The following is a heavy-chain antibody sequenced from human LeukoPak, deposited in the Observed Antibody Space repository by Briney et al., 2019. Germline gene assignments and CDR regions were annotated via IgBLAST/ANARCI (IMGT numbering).Heavy chain of an antibody. CDR1: GFTFSSYA. CDR2: ISGSGGST. D-gene: IGHD3-10*01. V-gene: IGHV3-23*01. CDR3: AKDPWFGRYFY. Sequence: GGSLRLSCAASGFTFSSYAMSWVRQAPGKGLEWVSAISGSGGSTYYADSVKGRFTISRDNFKNTLYLQMNSLRAEDTAVYYCAKDPWFGRYFYWGQGTLVTVSS. J-gene: IGHJ4*02.